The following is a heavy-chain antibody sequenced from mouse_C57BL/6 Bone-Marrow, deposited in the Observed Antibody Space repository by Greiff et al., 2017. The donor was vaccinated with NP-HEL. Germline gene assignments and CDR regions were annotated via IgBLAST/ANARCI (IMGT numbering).Heavy chain of an antibody. J-gene: IGHJ2*01. CDR3: ARDTIITTVVADYFDY. V-gene: IGHV5-4*01. CDR1: GFTFSSYA. CDR2: ISDGGSYT. Sequence: EVKLVESGGGLVKPGGSLKLSCAASGFTFSSYAMSWVRQTPEKRLEWVATISDGGSYTYYPDNVKGRFTISRDNAKNNLYLQMSHLKSEDTAMYYCARDTIITTVVADYFDYWGQGTTLTVSS. D-gene: IGHD1-1*01.